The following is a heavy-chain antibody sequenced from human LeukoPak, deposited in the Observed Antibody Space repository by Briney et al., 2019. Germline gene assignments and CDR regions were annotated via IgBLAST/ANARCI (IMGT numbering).Heavy chain of an antibody. CDR2: IYHSGFT. Sequence: SEALSLTCAVSGYSISSGYYWGWIRQPPGKELEWIGSIYHSGFTYYNPSLKSRVTMSVDTSKNQFSLNLSSVTAADTAVYYCARRGDGYNPDYWGQGTLVTVSS. J-gene: IGHJ4*02. D-gene: IGHD5-24*01. CDR3: ARRGDGYNPDY. V-gene: IGHV4-38-2*01. CDR1: GYSISSGYY.